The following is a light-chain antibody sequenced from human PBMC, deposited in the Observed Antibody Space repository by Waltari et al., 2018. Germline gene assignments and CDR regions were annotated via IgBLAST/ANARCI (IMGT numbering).Light chain of an antibody. CDR3: LQDYSYPLT. J-gene: IGKJ1*01. CDR2: AAS. V-gene: IGKV1-6*02. Sequence: AIQMTQSQSALYASVGDRVTITCLESQGIGEDLGWYQQRPGKAPKLLIYAASTLKTGVPSSFSGSGSGTDFTITISSLQSEDFATYYCLQDYSYPLTFGQGTKVEI. CDR1: QGIGED.